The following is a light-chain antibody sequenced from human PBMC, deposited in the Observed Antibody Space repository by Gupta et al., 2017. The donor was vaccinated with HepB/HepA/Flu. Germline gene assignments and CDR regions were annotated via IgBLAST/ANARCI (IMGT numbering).Light chain of an antibody. CDR1: QIITTY. V-gene: IGKV1-39*01. Sequence: ASXGDRVTITCRASQIITTYLSWYQQKPGKAPRLLISSASRLQSGVPSRFSGSGSGTDFTLTISSLQLEDFATYYCQQSYDIPFTFGPGTTVDI. CDR2: SAS. CDR3: QQSYDIPFT. J-gene: IGKJ3*01.